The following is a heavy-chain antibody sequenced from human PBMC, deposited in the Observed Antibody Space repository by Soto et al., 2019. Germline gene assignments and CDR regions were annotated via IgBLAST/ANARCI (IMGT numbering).Heavy chain of an antibody. CDR1: GGSISSYY. V-gene: IGHV4-59*12. CDR3: ARYSSNSYYFDY. J-gene: IGHJ4*02. Sequence: SETLSLTCTVSGGSISSYYWSWIRQPPGKGLEWIGYIYYSGSTNYNPSLKSRVTISVDTSKNTQYLQMSSLRAEDTAVYYCARYSSNSYYFDYWGQGALVTVSS. CDR2: IYYSGST. D-gene: IGHD6-13*01.